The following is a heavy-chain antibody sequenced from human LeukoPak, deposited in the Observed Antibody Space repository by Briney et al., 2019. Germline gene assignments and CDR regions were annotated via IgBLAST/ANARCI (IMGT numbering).Heavy chain of an antibody. J-gene: IGHJ5*01. CDR3: ARCDSGGWFFDS. Sequence: SETLSLTCVVSGGSFSGYSWNWIRQSPGKGLEWIGEINQSGSTKYNPSLKSRVTISIDTSKSQFSMRLNSVTAADTALYYCARCDSGGWFFDSWGQGALVTVSS. V-gene: IGHV4-34*01. CDR1: GGSFSGYS. D-gene: IGHD6-19*01. CDR2: INQSGST.